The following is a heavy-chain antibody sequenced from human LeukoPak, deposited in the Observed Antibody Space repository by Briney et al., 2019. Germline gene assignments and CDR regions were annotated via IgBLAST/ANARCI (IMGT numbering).Heavy chain of an antibody. V-gene: IGHV1-18*01. CDR3: ARVDLLTGYYFFDY. J-gene: IGHJ4*02. D-gene: IGHD3-9*01. CDR2: IRGDNGNT. Sequence: ASVKVSCKASGYTFSNYGISWVRQAPGQGLEWVGWIRGDNGNTNYPQKFQGRVTMTTETSTSTAYMELGSLGSDETAVYYCARVDLLTGYYFFDYWGQGTLVTVSS. CDR1: GYTFSNYG.